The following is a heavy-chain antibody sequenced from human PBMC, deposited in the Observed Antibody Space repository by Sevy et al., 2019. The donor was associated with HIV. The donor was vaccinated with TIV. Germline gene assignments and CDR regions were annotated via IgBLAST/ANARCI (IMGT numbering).Heavy chain of an antibody. CDR2: IWYDGINK. Sequence: GGCMRLSCAAGGFTFSDYGIHCVRQAPGKGPEWVAVIWYDGINKYYVDSVRGRFTIARANSKNTVYLQMNGLRTEDXXXXXXXXNKFLPVMVTMVGGSLSYYFDYWGQGTLVTVSS. D-gene: IGHD3-10*01. CDR3: XXNKFLPVMVTMVGGSLSYYFDY. J-gene: IGHJ4*02. CDR1: GFTFSDYG. V-gene: IGHV3-33*01.